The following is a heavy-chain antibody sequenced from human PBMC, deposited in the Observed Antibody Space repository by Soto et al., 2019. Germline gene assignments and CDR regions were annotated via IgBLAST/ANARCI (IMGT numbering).Heavy chain of an antibody. J-gene: IGHJ3*02. D-gene: IGHD5-12*01. Sequence: QVQLVESGGGVVQPGRSLRLSCAASGFTFSSYAMHWVRQAPGKGLEWVAVISYDGSNKYYADSVKGRFTISRDNSKNTLYLQMNSLRAEDTAVYYCVSNIVAPRGGAFDIWGQGTMVTVSS. V-gene: IGHV3-30-3*01. CDR1: GFTFSSYA. CDR3: VSNIVAPRGGAFDI. CDR2: ISYDGSNK.